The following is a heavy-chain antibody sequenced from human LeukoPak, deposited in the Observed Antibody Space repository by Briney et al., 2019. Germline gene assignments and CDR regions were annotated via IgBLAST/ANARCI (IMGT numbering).Heavy chain of an antibody. V-gene: IGHV4-39*07. CDR2: IYYSGST. D-gene: IGHD3-16*02. CDR1: GGSISSSSYY. CDR3: ASYVWGTYRFDY. Sequence: SETLSLTCTVSGGSISSSSYYWGWIRQPPGKGLEWIGSIYYSGSTYYNPSLKSRVTISVDTSKNQFSLKLSSVTAADTAVYYCASYVWGTYRFDYWGQGTLVTVSS. J-gene: IGHJ4*02.